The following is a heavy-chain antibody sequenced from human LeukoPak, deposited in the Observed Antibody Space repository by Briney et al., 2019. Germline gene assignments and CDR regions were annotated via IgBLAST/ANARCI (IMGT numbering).Heavy chain of an antibody. J-gene: IGHJ6*03. V-gene: IGHV1-2*02. CDR3: ARVPRGYIPPFYYYYMDV. D-gene: IGHD5-18*01. CDR2: INPNSGGT. Sequence: ASVKVSCKASGYTFTSYGISWVRQAPGQGLEWMGWINPNSGGTNYAQKFQGRVTMTRDTSISTAYMELSRLRAEDTAIYYCARVPRGYIPPFYYYYMDVWGKGTTVIVSS. CDR1: GYTFTSYG.